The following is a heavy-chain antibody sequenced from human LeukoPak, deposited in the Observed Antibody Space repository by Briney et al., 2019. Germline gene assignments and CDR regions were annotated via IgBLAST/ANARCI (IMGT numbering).Heavy chain of an antibody. CDR3: ARADPGDAFDI. V-gene: IGHV4-30-4*08. CDR1: NASISSGGYY. Sequence: SQTLSLTCTVSNASISSGGYYWSWIRQPPGKGLEWIAYILYSGTTYNNPSLKSRLTISMNTSKNQFSLTLSSVTAADTAVYYCARADPGDAFDIWGQGTMVTVSS. J-gene: IGHJ3*02. CDR2: ILYSGTT.